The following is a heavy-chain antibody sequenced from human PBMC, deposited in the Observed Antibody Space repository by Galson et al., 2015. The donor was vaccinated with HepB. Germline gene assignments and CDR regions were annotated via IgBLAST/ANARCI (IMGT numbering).Heavy chain of an antibody. CDR2: VSGPGGST. Sequence: SLRLSCAASGFSFSDFALHWVRQGPGKGLEWVSAVSGPGGSTYYADSVKGRFIISRDNSKNTVYLQMNSLRTEDTAVYFCANEGQWLKAHFDYWGQGTRVIVSS. CDR3: ANEGQWLKAHFDY. D-gene: IGHD6-19*01. J-gene: IGHJ4*02. CDR1: GFSFSDFA. V-gene: IGHV3-23*01.